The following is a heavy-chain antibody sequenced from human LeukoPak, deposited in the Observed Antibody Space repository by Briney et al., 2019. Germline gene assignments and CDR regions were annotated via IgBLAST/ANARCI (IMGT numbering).Heavy chain of an antibody. CDR1: GGSFSGYY. Sequence: PSETLSLTCAVYGGSFSGYYWSWIRQPPAKGLEWIGEINHSGSTNYNPSLKSRVTISVDTSKNQFSLKLSSVTAADTAVYYCARAYGTTGYNWFDPWGQGTLVTVSS. V-gene: IGHV4-34*01. CDR3: ARAYGTTGYNWFDP. J-gene: IGHJ5*02. D-gene: IGHD1-1*01. CDR2: INHSGST.